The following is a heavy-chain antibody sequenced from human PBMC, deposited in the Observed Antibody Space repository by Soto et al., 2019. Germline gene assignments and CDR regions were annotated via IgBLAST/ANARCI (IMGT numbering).Heavy chain of an antibody. CDR3: ARDGGLGWFGGEYYMDV. V-gene: IGHV1-2*04. CDR1: GYGYTGYY. Sequence: ASVKVSWKAAGYGYTGYYMHWVRQAPGQGLEWMGWINPNSGGTNYAQKFQGWVTMTRDTSISTAYMELSRLRSDDTAVYYCARDGGLGWFGGEYYMDVWGKGTTVTVSS. D-gene: IGHD3-10*01. CDR2: INPNSGGT. J-gene: IGHJ6*03.